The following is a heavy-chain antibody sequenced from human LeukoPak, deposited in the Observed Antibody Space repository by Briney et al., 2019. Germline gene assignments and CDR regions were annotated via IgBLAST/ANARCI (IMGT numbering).Heavy chain of an antibody. Sequence: ASVKVSCKASGYTFTGCYMHWVRQAPGQGLEWMGWINPNSGGTNYAQKFQGRVTMTRDTSISTAYMELSRLRSDDTAVYYCARDSHCSSTSCLSGWFDPWGQGTLVTVSS. CDR1: GYTFTGCY. V-gene: IGHV1-2*02. J-gene: IGHJ5*02. CDR3: ARDSHCSSTSCLSGWFDP. D-gene: IGHD2-2*01. CDR2: INPNSGGT.